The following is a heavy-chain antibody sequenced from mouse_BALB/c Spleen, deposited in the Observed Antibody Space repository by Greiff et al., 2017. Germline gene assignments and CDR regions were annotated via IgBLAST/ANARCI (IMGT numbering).Heavy chain of an antibody. CDR3: ARGDGNYVYAMDY. J-gene: IGHJ4*01. V-gene: IGHV2-4-1*01. Sequence: VQGVESGPGLVQPSQSLSITCTVSGFSLTSYGVHWVRQSPGKGLEWLGVIWSGGSTDYNAAFISRLSISKDNSKSQVFFKMNSLQADDTAIYYCARGDGNYVYAMDYWGQGTSVTVSS. CDR1: GFSLTSYG. D-gene: IGHD2-1*01. CDR2: IWSGGST.